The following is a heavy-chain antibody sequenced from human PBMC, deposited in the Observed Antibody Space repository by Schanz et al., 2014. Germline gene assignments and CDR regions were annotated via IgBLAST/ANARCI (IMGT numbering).Heavy chain of an antibody. Sequence: EVQLLESGEGLVRPGGSLRLSCAASGFTFSSYTMNWVRQAPGKGLEWVSAISGSGGSTVYADSVKGRFTISRDNSNNTVFLQMNSLRADDTAVYYCARDLLVSHLDFWSGNDYWGQGTLVIVSS. CDR1: GFTFSSYT. V-gene: IGHV3-23*01. J-gene: IGHJ4*02. CDR3: ARDLLVSHLDFWSGNDY. CDR2: ISGSGGST. D-gene: IGHD3-3*01.